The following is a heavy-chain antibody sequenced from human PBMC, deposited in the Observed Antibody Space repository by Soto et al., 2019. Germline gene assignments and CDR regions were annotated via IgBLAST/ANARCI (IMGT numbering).Heavy chain of an antibody. CDR3: TKHLRDGYGGGAFDL. J-gene: IGHJ2*01. V-gene: IGHV3-23*01. CDR1: GFTFSSYA. D-gene: IGHD5-12*01. CDR2: ISGSGGST. Sequence: HPVGSLRLSCAASGFTFSSYAMSWVRQAPGKGLEWVSAISGSGGSTYYADSVKGRFTISRDNSKNMVYLQMSSLRAEGTAVYYCTKHLRDGYGGGAFDLWGRGTLVTVSS.